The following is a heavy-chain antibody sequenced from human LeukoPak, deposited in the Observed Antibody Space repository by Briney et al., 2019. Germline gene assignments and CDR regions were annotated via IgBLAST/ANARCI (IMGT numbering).Heavy chain of an antibody. CDR2: IYSGGST. CDR1: GFTVSSNY. V-gene: IGHV3-66*01. D-gene: IGHD3-10*01. J-gene: IGHJ6*02. CDR3: ARAPGYYYGMDV. Sequence: PGGSLRLSCAASGFTVSSNYMSWVRQAPGKGLEWVSVIYSGGSTYYADSVKGRFTISRDNSKNTLHLQMNSLRAEDTAVYYCARAPGYYYGMDVWGQGTTVTVSS.